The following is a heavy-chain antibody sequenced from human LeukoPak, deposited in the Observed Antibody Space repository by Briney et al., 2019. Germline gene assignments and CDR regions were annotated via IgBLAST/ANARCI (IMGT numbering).Heavy chain of an antibody. V-gene: IGHV1-2*02. CDR3: ARVGITMVRGVVNWFDP. J-gene: IGHJ5*02. CDR2: INPNSGGT. Sequence: ASVKVSCKASGYTFTGYYMHWVRQAPGQGLEWMGWINPNSGGTNYAQKFQGRVTMTRDTSISTAYMELRRLRSDDTAVYYCARVGITMVRGVVNWFDPWGQGTLVAVSS. CDR1: GYTFTGYY. D-gene: IGHD3-10*01.